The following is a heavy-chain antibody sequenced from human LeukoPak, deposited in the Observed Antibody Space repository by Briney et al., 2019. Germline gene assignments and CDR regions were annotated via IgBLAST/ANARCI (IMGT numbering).Heavy chain of an antibody. J-gene: IGHJ4*02. V-gene: IGHV3-21*01. CDR1: GVTSSDYS. Sequence: PGGSLRLSCAASGVTSSDYSINWVRQAPGKGLEWVSSINVRGTHIYYADSVKGRFTISRDNTKNSLYLQMHSLRAEDTAVYYCARGYDSSGYYPGALDDWGQGNVVTVSS. D-gene: IGHD3-22*01. CDR3: ARGYDSSGYYPGALDD. CDR2: INVRGTHI.